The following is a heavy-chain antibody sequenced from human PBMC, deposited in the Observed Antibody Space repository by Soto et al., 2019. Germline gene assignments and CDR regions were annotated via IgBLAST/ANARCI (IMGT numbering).Heavy chain of an antibody. CDR3: AKAMRRYCSSIDP. CDR1: GFTFDDYA. D-gene: IGHD2-2*01. CDR2: ISWNSGSI. V-gene: IGHV3-9*01. Sequence: EVQLVESGGGLVQPGRSLRLSCAASGFTFDDYAMHWVRQAPGKGLEWVSGISWNSGSIGYADSVKGRFTISRDNAKNSLYLQMNSLRAEDTSLYYCAKAMRRYCSSIDPWGQGTLVTVSS. J-gene: IGHJ5*02.